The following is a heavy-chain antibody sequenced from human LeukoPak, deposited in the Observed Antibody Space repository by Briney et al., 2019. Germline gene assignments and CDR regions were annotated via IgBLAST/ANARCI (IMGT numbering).Heavy chain of an antibody. CDR1: GFTFSSYG. CDR2: ISYDGSNK. J-gene: IGHJ3*02. Sequence: PGGSLRLSCAASGFTFSSYGMHWVRQAPGKGLEWVAVISYDGSNKYYADSVKGRFTISRDNSKNTLYLQMNSLRAEDTAVYYCAKDLGIRGQGTMVTVSS. CDR3: AKDLGI. V-gene: IGHV3-30*18. D-gene: IGHD3-16*01.